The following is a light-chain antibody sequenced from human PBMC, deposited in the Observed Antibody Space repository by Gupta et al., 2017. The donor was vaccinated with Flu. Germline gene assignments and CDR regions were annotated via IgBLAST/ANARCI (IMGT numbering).Light chain of an antibody. CDR3: QQYVSSPWT. Sequence: EIVLTQSPGTLSLSPGERATLPCRASQSVRSSQLAWYQQKPGQAPRLLIYGASSRATGIPDRFSGSGSGTDFTLTISRLEPEDFAVYYCQQYVSSPWTFGQGTKVEIK. CDR2: GAS. J-gene: IGKJ1*01. V-gene: IGKV3-20*01. CDR1: QSVRSSQ.